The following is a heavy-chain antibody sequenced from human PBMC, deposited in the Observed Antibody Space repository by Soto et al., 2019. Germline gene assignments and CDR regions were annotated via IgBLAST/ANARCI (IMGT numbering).Heavy chain of an antibody. CDR1: GYTFTGYY. V-gene: IGHV1-2*04. CDR3: ARGADVVVPVDVVGGYYYGMDV. D-gene: IGHD2-2*01. J-gene: IGHJ6*02. Sequence: ASVKVSCKASGYTFTGYYMHWVRQAPGQGLEWMGWINPNSGGTNYAQKFQGWVTMTRDTSISTAYMELSRLRSDDTAVYYCARGADVVVPVDVVGGYYYGMDVWGQGTTGTVSS. CDR2: INPNSGGT.